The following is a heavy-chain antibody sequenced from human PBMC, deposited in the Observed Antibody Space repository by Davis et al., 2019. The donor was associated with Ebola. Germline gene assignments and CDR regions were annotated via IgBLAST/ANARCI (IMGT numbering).Heavy chain of an antibody. J-gene: IGHJ4*02. Sequence: GESLKLSCAASGFTFRNYGMHWVRQAPGKGLEWVGIISSDGSSIFYAESVKGRFTISRDNSKNTLFLEVDSLRVEDTAVYYCAKEPFWTGYYDYWGQGTLVTVSS. CDR1: GFTFRNYG. V-gene: IGHV3-30*18. CDR3: AKEPFWTGYYDY. CDR2: ISSDGSSI. D-gene: IGHD3/OR15-3a*01.